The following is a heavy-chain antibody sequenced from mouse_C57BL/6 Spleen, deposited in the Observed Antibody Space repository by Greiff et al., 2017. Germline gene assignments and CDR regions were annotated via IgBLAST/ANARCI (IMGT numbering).Heavy chain of an antibody. CDR2: INPNNGGT. Sequence: VQLKQSGPELVKPGASVKMSCKASGYTFTDYNMHWVKQSHGKSLEWIGYINPNNGGTSYNQKFKGKATLTVNKSSSTAYMELRSLTSEDSAVYYCARWDYGSSYVTYWGQGTLVTVSA. CDR3: ARWDYGSSYVTY. D-gene: IGHD1-1*01. J-gene: IGHJ3*01. CDR1: GYTFTDYN. V-gene: IGHV1-22*01.